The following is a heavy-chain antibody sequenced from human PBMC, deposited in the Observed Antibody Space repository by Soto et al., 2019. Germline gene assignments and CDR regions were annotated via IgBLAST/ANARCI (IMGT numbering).Heavy chain of an antibody. Sequence: GGSLRLSCAASGFTFSSYAMHWVRQAPGKGLEWVAVISYDGSNKYYADSVKGRFTISRDNSKNTLYLQMNSLRAEDTAVYYCARAGWSGCGGDCYYYYGMDVWGQGTTVTVSS. CDR3: ARAGWSGCGGDCYYYYGMDV. J-gene: IGHJ6*02. V-gene: IGHV3-30-3*01. CDR1: GFTFSSYA. D-gene: IGHD2-21*02. CDR2: ISYDGSNK.